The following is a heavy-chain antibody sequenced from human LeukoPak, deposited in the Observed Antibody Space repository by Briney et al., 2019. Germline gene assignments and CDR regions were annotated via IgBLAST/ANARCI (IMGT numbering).Heavy chain of an antibody. CDR3: ARDSRHRQQLTH. Sequence: ASVKVSCKASGYTFTSYYMHWVRQAPGQGLEWMGIINPSGGSTSYAQKFQGRVTMTRDMSTSTVYMELSSLRSDDTAVYYCARDSRHRQQLTHWGQGTLVTVSS. CDR2: INPSGGST. J-gene: IGHJ4*02. V-gene: IGHV1-46*01. D-gene: IGHD6-13*01. CDR1: GYTFTSYY.